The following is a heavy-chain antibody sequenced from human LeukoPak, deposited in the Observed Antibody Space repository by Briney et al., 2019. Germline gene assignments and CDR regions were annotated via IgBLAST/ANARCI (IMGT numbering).Heavy chain of an antibody. CDR3: ATSSHSGWQAGVDY. CDR2: MTSSNTI. D-gene: IGHD6-19*01. Sequence: PGGSLRLSCAASGFTFSSYSMNWVRQAPGKGLEWVATMTSSNTIYYADSVKGRFTISRDNAKNSLYLQMNSLRAGDTALYYCATSSHSGWQAGVDYWGQGTLVAVSS. V-gene: IGHV3-69-1*01. CDR1: GFTFSSYS. J-gene: IGHJ4*02.